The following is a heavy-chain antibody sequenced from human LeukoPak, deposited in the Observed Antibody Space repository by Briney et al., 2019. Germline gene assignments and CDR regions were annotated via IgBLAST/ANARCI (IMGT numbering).Heavy chain of an antibody. V-gene: IGHV5-10-1*01. CDR3: ARHGAGELAEYWFDP. CDR2: IDPSDSYT. J-gene: IGHJ5*02. Sequence: GESLKISCKGSGYSFTSYWISWVRRMPGKGLEWMGRIDPSDSYTNYSPSFQGHVTISADKSISTAYLQWSSLKASDTAMYYCARHGAGELAEYWFDPWGQGTLVTVSS. CDR1: GYSFTSYW. D-gene: IGHD1-26*01.